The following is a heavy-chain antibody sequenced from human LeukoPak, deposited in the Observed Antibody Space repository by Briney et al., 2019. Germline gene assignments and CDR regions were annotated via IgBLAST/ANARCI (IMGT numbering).Heavy chain of an antibody. Sequence: GRSLRLSCAASGFTFDDYAMHWVRQAPGKGLEWVSGISWNSGSIGYADSVKGRFTISRDNAKNSLYLQMSSLRAEDTALYYCAKDMAARPPADYFDYWGQGTLVTVSS. CDR1: GFTFDDYA. CDR3: AKDMAARPPADYFDY. CDR2: ISWNSGSI. V-gene: IGHV3-9*01. J-gene: IGHJ4*02. D-gene: IGHD6-6*01.